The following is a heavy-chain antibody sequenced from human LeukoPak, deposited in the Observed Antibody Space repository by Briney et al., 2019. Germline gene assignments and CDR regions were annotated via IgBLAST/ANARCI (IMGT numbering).Heavy chain of an antibody. J-gene: IGHJ3*02. CDR2: IYSGGST. V-gene: IGHV3-66*01. Sequence: GGSLRLSCAASGFTVSSNYMSWVRQAPGKGLEWVSVIYSGGSTYYADSVKGRFTISRDNSKNTLYLQMNSLRAEDTAVYYCARDRVARNSGYYYATVSDAFDIWGQGTMVTVSS. D-gene: IGHD3-22*01. CDR3: ARDRVARNSGYYYATVSDAFDI. CDR1: GFTVSSNY.